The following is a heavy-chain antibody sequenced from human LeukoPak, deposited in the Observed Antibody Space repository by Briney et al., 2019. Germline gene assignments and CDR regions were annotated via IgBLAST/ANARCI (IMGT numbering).Heavy chain of an antibody. D-gene: IGHD2-2*01. CDR2: IYPGDSRT. CDR3: ACRDLTSTWSYP. CDR1: GYSFTSYW. V-gene: IGHV5-51*01. Sequence: GESLKISCKGIGYSFTSYWIGWGRQMPGKGLEGMGVIYPGDSRTRYNPSFQGQVTISVDRSISTAYLQWVSLKASDTAMYYCACRDLTSTWSYPWGQGTLVTVSS. J-gene: IGHJ5*02.